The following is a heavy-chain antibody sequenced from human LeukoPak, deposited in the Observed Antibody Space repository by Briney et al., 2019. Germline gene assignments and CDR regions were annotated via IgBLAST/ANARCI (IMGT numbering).Heavy chain of an antibody. V-gene: IGHV3-21*01. J-gene: IGHJ4*02. CDR3: AKDGGRWDFDY. CDR2: ISSSSSYI. CDR1: GFTFSSYS. Sequence: GGSLRLSCAASGFTFSSYSMNWVRQAPGKGLEWVSSISSSSSYIYYADSVKGRFTISRDNAKNTLYLQMNSLTPEDTAVYYCAKDGGRWDFDYWGQGTLVTVSS. D-gene: IGHD3-16*01.